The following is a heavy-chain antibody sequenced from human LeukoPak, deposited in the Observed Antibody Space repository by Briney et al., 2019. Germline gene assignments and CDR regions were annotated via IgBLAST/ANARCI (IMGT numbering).Heavy chain of an antibody. D-gene: IGHD3-22*01. V-gene: IGHV3-74*01. CDR1: GFTFSSYW. Sequence: AGGSLRLSCAASGFTFSSYWMHWVRQAPGKGLVWVSRINSDGSSTSYADSVKGRFTISRDNAKNTLYLQMNSLRAEDTAVYYCARVNYYDSSGYYVGDAFDIWGQGTMVTVSS. J-gene: IGHJ3*02. CDR3: ARVNYYDSSGYYVGDAFDI. CDR2: INSDGSST.